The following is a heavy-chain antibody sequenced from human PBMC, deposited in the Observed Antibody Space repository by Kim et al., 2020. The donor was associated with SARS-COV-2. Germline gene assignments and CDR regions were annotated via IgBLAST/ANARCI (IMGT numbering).Heavy chain of an antibody. J-gene: IGHJ4*02. CDR1: GFTFSSYA. Sequence: GGSLRLSCAASGFTFSSYAMHWVRQAPGKGLEWVAVISYDGSNKYYADSVKGRFTISRDNSKNTLYLQMNSLRAEDTAVYYCARDGGGGGAILWFGELPLYYFDYWGQGTLVTVSS. V-gene: IGHV3-30-3*01. CDR3: ARDGGGGGAILWFGELPLYYFDY. CDR2: ISYDGSNK. D-gene: IGHD3-10*01.